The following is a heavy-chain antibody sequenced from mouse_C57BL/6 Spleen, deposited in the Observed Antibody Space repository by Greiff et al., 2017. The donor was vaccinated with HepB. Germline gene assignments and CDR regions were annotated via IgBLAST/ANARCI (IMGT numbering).Heavy chain of an antibody. Sequence: QVQLQQPGAELVMPGASVKLSCKASGYTFTSYWMHWVKQRPGQGLEWIGEIDPSDSYTNYNQKFKGKSTLTVDKSSSTAYMQLSSLTSEDSAVYYWARGTYYDNGNYFAYWCQGTTLTVSS. CDR3: ARGTYYDNGNYFAY. CDR1: GYTFTSYW. J-gene: IGHJ2*01. V-gene: IGHV1-69*01. CDR2: IDPSDSYT. D-gene: IGHD2-10*01.